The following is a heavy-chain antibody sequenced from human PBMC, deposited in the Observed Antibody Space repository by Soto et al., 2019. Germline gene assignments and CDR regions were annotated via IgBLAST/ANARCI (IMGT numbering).Heavy chain of an antibody. CDR3: ARYSGSYWHYLDF. D-gene: IGHD1-26*01. Sequence: PGECLRSSCTCAGYSFARHWVAWVRQMPEKGLEWIGTIYPGDSDTKYSSAFRGHVTISADTSVSTAYLQWRSLEATDSAIYYCARYSGSYWHYLDFWGQGTLVTVSS. CDR1: GYSFARHW. V-gene: IGHV5-51*01. CDR2: IYPGDSDT. J-gene: IGHJ4*02.